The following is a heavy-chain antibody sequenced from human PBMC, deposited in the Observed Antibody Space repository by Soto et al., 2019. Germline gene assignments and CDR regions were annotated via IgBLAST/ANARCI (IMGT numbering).Heavy chain of an antibody. D-gene: IGHD5-18*01. V-gene: IGHV3-30*18. Sequence: QVQLVESGGGVVQPGRSLRLSCAASGFIFSSYGMHWVRQAPGKGLEWVAVISYDGSNKYYADTVKGRFTISRDNSKNTLYLQMNSLRAEDTDVYYCAKGSTAMTYFDYWGQGTLVTVSS. CDR2: ISYDGSNK. CDR1: GFIFSSYG. CDR3: AKGSTAMTYFDY. J-gene: IGHJ4*02.